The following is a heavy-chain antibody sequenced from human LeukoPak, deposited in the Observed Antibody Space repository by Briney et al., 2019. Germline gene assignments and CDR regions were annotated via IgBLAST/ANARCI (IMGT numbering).Heavy chain of an antibody. Sequence: GGSLRLSCAASGFTFSSYRMHWVRQAPGKGLERASSISSSSSYIYYADSVKGRFTISRDNAKNSLYLQMNSLRAEDTAVYYCASLSRPKYFDNWGQGTLVTVSS. V-gene: IGHV3-21*01. J-gene: IGHJ4*02. CDR2: ISSSSSYI. CDR3: ASLSRPKYFDN. CDR1: GFTFSSYR.